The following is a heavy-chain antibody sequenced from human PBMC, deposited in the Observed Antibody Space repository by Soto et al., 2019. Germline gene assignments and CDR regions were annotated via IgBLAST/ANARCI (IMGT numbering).Heavy chain of an antibody. CDR3: ARDDPGGPIDY. CDR2: IYYSGST. V-gene: IGHV4-31*03. Sequence: QVQLQESGPGLVKPSQTLSLTCTVSGGSISSGGYYWSWIRQHPGKGLERIGCIYYSGSTYYNPSIMGRVTTSVDTSKNQFTLKLSSVTAADTAVYYCARDDPGGPIDYWGQGTLVTVSS. J-gene: IGHJ4*02. CDR1: GGSISSGGYY.